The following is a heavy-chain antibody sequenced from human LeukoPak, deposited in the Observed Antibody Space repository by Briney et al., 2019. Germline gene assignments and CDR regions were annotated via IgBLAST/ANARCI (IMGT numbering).Heavy chain of an antibody. D-gene: IGHD5-24*01. CDR2: IIPIFGTA. Sequence: SVKVSCKASGGTFSSYAISWVRQAPGQGLEWMGGIIPIFGTANYAQKFQGSVTITADESTSTAYMGLSSLRSEDTAVYYCARDRGDGYTSRVYYFDYWGQGTLVTVSS. V-gene: IGHV1-69*13. CDR3: ARDRGDGYTSRVYYFDY. J-gene: IGHJ4*02. CDR1: GGTFSSYA.